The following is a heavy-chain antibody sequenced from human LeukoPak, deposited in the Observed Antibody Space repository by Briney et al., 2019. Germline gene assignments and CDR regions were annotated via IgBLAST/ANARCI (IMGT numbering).Heavy chain of an antibody. V-gene: IGHV3-48*03. CDR1: GFTFSSYE. Sequence: GGSLRLSCAASGFTFSSYEMNWVRQAPGNGLEWVSYISSSGSTIYYADSVKGRFTISRDNAKNSLYLQMNSLRAEDTVVYFWQRAAYEILTGYYTFDYWGQGTLVTVSS. CDR2: ISSSGSTI. D-gene: IGHD3-9*01. CDR3: QRAAYEILTGYYTFDY. J-gene: IGHJ4*02.